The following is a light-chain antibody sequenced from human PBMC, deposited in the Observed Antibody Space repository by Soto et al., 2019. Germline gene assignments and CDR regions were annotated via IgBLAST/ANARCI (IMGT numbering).Light chain of an antibody. CDR1: QSVSSSY. CDR3: QQRQYWPPIT. V-gene: IGKV3D-20*02. Sequence: EIVWTQSPGTLSLYAGERATLSCRASQSVSSSYLAWYQQIPGQAPRPLIYGASSRATGIPDRFSGSGSGTDFTLTISRLEPEDFAVYYCQQRQYWPPITFGQGTRLEIK. CDR2: GAS. J-gene: IGKJ5*01.